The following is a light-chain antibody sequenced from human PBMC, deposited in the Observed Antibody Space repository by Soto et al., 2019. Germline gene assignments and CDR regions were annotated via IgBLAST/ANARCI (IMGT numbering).Light chain of an antibody. CDR2: GNS. J-gene: IGLJ1*01. Sequence: QSVLTQPASVTEATGHKVTISCTGSSTNIGAGYDLHWYQQRPGTAPKLLLYGNSNRPSGVPDRFSGSKSGTSASLAITGLQAEDEADYYCQSYDSSLSAYVFGTGTKVTVL. CDR3: QSYDSSLSAYV. CDR1: STNIGAGYD. V-gene: IGLV1-40*01.